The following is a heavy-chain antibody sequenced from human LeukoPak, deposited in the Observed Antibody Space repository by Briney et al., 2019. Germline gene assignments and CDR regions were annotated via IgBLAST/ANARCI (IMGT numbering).Heavy chain of an antibody. D-gene: IGHD3-10*01. Sequence: AGSLRLSCAASGFTFNDYGRSWVRQAPGKGLEWVSSIYSSGVYTYNADSMKGRFTISRDNAKNSLYLQMNSLRAEYTAIYFCARDFRIYYGSGSYGSRFDPWGQGTLVTVSS. CDR2: IYSSGVYT. CDR1: GFTFNDYG. J-gene: IGHJ5*02. CDR3: ARDFRIYYGSGSYGSRFDP. V-gene: IGHV3-21*01.